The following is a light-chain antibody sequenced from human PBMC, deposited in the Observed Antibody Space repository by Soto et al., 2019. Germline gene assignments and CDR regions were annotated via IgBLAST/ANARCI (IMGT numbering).Light chain of an antibody. CDR2: KAS. Sequence: DMQMTQSPSTLSASVGDRVTITCRASQSISSWLAWYQQKPGKAPKLLIYKASSVESGVPSRFSGSGSGTEFTLTISSLQPDDFATYYCQQYSTSYRTFGQGTRVEIK. J-gene: IGKJ1*01. CDR1: QSISSW. CDR3: QQYSTSYRT. V-gene: IGKV1-5*03.